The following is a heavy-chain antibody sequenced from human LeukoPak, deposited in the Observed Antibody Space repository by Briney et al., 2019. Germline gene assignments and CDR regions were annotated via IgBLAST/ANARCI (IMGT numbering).Heavy chain of an antibody. V-gene: IGHV4-39*01. J-gene: IGHJ4*02. CDR3: ARVRHYYDSSGYYYPDY. Sequence: SETLSLTCTVSGGSISSSSYYGRWIRQPQGKGLVWIGSIYYIGSTYYNPALKIRDTMSVDTSKNQFSLKLSSVTAADTAVYYCARVRHYYDSSGYYYPDYWGQGTLVTVSS. CDR1: GGSISSSSYY. CDR2: IYYIGST. D-gene: IGHD3-22*01.